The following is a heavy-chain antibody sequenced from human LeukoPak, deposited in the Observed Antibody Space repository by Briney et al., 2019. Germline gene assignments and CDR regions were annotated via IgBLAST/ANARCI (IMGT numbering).Heavy chain of an antibody. Sequence: GGSLGLSCAASGFTFSSYEMNWVRQAPGKGLEWVSYISSSGSTIYYADSVKGRFTISRDNAKNSLYLQMNSLRAEDTAVYYCARATEDIVVVPAAPLDYWGQGTLVTVSS. CDR2: ISSSGSTI. J-gene: IGHJ4*02. V-gene: IGHV3-48*03. CDR1: GFTFSSYE. CDR3: ARATEDIVVVPAAPLDY. D-gene: IGHD2-2*01.